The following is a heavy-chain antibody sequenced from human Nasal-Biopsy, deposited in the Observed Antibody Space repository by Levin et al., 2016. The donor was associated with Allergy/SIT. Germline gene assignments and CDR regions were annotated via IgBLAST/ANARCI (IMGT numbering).Heavy chain of an antibody. CDR3: ARDDGGPLLD. CDR2: IYIDGRP. J-gene: IGHJ4*02. V-gene: IGHV3-66*01. D-gene: IGHD4-23*01. CDR1: GFTVSSNY. Sequence: GGSLRLSCAASGFTVSSNYMTWVRQAPGKGLEWVSVIYIDGRPYYANSVRGRFTISRDTSKNTVDLQMHSLRAEDTALYYCARDDGGPLLDWGQGTLVTVSS.